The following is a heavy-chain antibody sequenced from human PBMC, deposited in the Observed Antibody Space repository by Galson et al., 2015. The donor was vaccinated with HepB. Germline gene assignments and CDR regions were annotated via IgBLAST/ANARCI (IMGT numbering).Heavy chain of an antibody. V-gene: IGHV1-69*06. Sequence: SVKVSCKASGGTFSSYAISWVRQAPGQGLEWMGGIIPIFGTANYAQKFQGRVTITADKSTSTAYMELSSLRSEDTAVYYCARGRQGWWYYYYGMDVWGQGTTVTVSS. CDR2: IIPIFGTA. CDR3: ARGRQGWWYYYYGMDV. CDR1: GGTFSSYA. D-gene: IGHD2-8*02. J-gene: IGHJ6*02.